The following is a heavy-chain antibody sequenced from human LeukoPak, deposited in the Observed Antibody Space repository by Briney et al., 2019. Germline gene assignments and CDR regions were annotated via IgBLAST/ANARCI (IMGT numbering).Heavy chain of an antibody. J-gene: IGHJ6*03. D-gene: IGHD1-26*01. Sequence: GGPLQISWQGSGYPFTSYWIGGVRQLPGKGLEGMGIIYPGDSDTRYSPSFQGPVTISADKSIRTAYLQWSSLKASDTAMYYCARHPGGGAHYYYMDVWGKGTTVTVSS. V-gene: IGHV5-51*01. CDR1: GYPFTSYW. CDR2: IYPGDSDT. CDR3: ARHPGGGAHYYYMDV.